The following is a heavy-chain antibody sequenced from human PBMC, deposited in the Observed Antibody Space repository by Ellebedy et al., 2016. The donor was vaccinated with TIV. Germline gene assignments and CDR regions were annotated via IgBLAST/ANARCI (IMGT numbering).Heavy chain of an antibody. D-gene: IGHD3-22*01. CDR1: GYTFTSYY. J-gene: IGHJ4*02. CDR3: ARGDKYYYDSSDYYYTY. V-gene: IGHV1-46*01. CDR2: INPSGGSS. Sequence: ASVKVSCKASGYTFTSYYMYWVRQAPGQGLEWMGIINPSGGSSNYAQKFQGRVTMTRDTSTSTVYMELSSLRSEDTAVYYCARGDKYYYDSSDYYYTYWGQGTLVTVSS.